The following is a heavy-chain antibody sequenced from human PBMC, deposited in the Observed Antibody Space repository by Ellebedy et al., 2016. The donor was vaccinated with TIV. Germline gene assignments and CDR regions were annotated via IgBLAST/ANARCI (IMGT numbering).Heavy chain of an antibody. Sequence: AASVKVSCKASGYTFSSYDINWVRQAAGRGLEWMGWMNPKSLNTGYAQKFQGRVTFTRNTFISTAYMEMSSLRAEDTAVYYCARRVTGTTGSFAYWGQGTLVTVSS. D-gene: IGHD1-20*01. V-gene: IGHV1-8*03. CDR1: GYTFSSYD. CDR2: MNPKSLNT. J-gene: IGHJ4*02. CDR3: ARRVTGTTGSFAY.